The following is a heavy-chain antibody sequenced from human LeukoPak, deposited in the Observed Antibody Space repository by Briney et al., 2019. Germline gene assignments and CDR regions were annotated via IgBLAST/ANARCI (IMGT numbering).Heavy chain of an antibody. J-gene: IGHJ4*02. D-gene: IGHD3-10*01. V-gene: IGHV3-23*01. Sequence: GGSLRLSCAASGFTFSSYAMSWVRQAPGKGLEWVSAISGSGGSTYYADSVKGRFTISRDNSKNTLYLQMNSLRAEDTAVYYCAKVIWFGELLSNFDYWGQGTLVTVSS. CDR2: ISGSGGST. CDR3: AKVIWFGELLSNFDY. CDR1: GFTFSSYA.